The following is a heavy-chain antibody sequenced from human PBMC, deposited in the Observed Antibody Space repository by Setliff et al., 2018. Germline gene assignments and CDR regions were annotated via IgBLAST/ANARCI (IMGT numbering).Heavy chain of an antibody. J-gene: IGHJ6*02. CDR3: ARDRQYCSSTSCYTSYFYYYAMDF. Sequence: SETLSLTCAVYGGSFSDYWWSWIRQLPGKGPEWIAEIHHSGSTNFHPSLKSRVTISVDTSKNQFSLKLSSVTAADTAVYYCARDRQYCSSTSCYTSYFYYYAMDFWGQGTTVTVSS. V-gene: IGHV4-34*01. CDR1: GGSFSDYW. D-gene: IGHD2-2*02. CDR2: IHHSGST.